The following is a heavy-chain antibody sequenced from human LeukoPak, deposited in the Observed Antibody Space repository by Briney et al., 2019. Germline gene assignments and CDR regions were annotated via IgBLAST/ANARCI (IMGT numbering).Heavy chain of an antibody. Sequence: SETLSLTCTVSGGSISSSSYYRGWIRQPPGKGLEWVGSFFYSETTYYNPSLKRRVTISVDTSKNQFSLKLSSVTAADTAVYYCARHGGIAVAGTKIRYWGQGTLVTVSS. CDR3: ARHGGIAVAGTKIRY. CDR2: FFYSETT. CDR1: GGSISSSSYY. J-gene: IGHJ4*02. D-gene: IGHD6-19*01. V-gene: IGHV4-39*01.